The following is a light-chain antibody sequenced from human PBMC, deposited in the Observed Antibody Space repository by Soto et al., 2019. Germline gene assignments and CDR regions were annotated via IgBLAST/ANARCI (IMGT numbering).Light chain of an antibody. CDR1: QSVSSN. CDR2: GAS. CDR3: QQYNNGPPPLT. Sequence: EIVMTQSPATLSVSPGERATLSCRASQSVSSNLAWYQQQPGQAPRLLIYGASTRATGIPARFSCSGSGTEFTLTISSLQSEDFAVYYCQQYNNGPPPLTFGGGTKVEI. V-gene: IGKV3-15*01. J-gene: IGKJ4*01.